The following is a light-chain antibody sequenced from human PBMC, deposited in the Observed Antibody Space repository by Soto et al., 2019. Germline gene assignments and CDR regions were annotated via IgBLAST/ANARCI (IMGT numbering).Light chain of an antibody. Sequence: DIQMTQSPSSLSASVGDRVTITCRASQSISRYLNWYQQEPGKAPKLLIYAASSLQSGVPSRFSGSESGTDFNLTISSLQPEDFATYYCQRSDSTPLTFGGGTKVEIK. J-gene: IGKJ4*01. CDR3: QRSDSTPLT. CDR2: AAS. V-gene: IGKV1-39*01. CDR1: QSISRY.